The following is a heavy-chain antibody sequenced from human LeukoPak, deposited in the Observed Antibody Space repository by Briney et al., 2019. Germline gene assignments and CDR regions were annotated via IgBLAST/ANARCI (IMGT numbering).Heavy chain of an antibody. CDR2: ISSTSNYI. Sequence: GSLRLSCAASGFTFSNYIINWVRQAPGKGLEWVSSISSTSNYIYYANSVKGRFTISRDNAKNSLYLQMNSLRAEDTAVYYCARDSGYDLYYFDYWGQGTLVTVSS. J-gene: IGHJ4*02. CDR1: GFTFSNYI. V-gene: IGHV3-21*01. D-gene: IGHD5-12*01. CDR3: ARDSGYDLYYFDY.